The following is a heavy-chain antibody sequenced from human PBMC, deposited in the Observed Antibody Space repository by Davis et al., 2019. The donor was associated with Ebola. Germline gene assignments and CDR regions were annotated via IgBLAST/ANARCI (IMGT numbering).Heavy chain of an antibody. Sequence: GESLKIPCAASGFRFSRYGMHWVCQAPGKGLELVAFIRYDGSNKEYVASARGRFPVSRDNGINMLYLQMKSLRVEDTAIYYCARASTVATTPFDYWGQGILVTVSS. D-gene: IGHD5-12*01. CDR3: ARASTVATTPFDY. CDR1: GFRFSRYG. J-gene: IGHJ4*02. CDR2: IRYDGSNK. V-gene: IGHV3-30*02.